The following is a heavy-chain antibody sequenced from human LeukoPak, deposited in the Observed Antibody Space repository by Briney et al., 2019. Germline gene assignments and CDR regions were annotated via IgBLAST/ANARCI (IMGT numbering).Heavy chain of an antibody. CDR2: ISHDGTSK. J-gene: IGHJ4*02. V-gene: IGHV3-30-3*01. Sequence: GGSLRLSCAASGFVFSNYAIYWVRQAPGRGLEWVAVISHDGTSKYYADSVKGRFTISRDNSKNTLYLQMNSLGAEDTNVYYCARGPPRGSEGAPFDYWGQGTLVTVSS. CDR3: ARGPPRGSEGAPFDY. CDR1: GFVFSNYA. D-gene: IGHD1-26*01.